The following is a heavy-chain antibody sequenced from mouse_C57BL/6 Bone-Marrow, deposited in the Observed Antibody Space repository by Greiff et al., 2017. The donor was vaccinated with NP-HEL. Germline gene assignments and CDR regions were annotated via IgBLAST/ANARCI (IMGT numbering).Heavy chain of an antibody. CDR1: GYAFSSYW. CDR3: ARVPDYDGYAMDF. J-gene: IGHJ4*01. D-gene: IGHD2-4*01. CDR2: IYPGDGDT. V-gene: IGHV1-80*01. Sequence: QVQLQQSGAELVKPGASVKISCKASGYAFSSYWMNWVKQRPGKGLEWIGQIYPGDGDTNYNGKFKGKATLTADKSSSTAYMQLSSLTSEDSAVYFCARVPDYDGYAMDFWGQGTSVTVSS.